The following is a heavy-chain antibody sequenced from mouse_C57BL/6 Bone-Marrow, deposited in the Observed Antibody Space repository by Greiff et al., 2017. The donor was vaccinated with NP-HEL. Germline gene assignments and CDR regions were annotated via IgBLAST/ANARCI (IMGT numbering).Heavy chain of an antibody. CDR3: ARSGWLLGSMDY. Sequence: EVQLQQSGPVLVKPGASVKMSCKASGYTFTDYYMNWVKQSPGKSLEWIGVINPYNGGTSYNQKFKGKATLTVDKSSSTAYMELNSLTSEDSAVYYCARSGWLLGSMDYWGQGTSVTVSS. CDR2: INPYNGGT. D-gene: IGHD3-3*01. V-gene: IGHV1-19*01. CDR1: GYTFTDYY. J-gene: IGHJ4*01.